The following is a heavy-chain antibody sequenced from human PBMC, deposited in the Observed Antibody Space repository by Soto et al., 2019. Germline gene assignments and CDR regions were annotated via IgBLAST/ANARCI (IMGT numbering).Heavy chain of an antibody. CDR1: GGSFSGYY. D-gene: IGHD3-22*01. Sequence: PWETLSLTCAVYGGSFSGYYWSWIRQPPGKGLEWIGEINHSGSTNYNPSLKSRVTISVDTSKNQFSLKLSSVTAADTAVYYCARIPYYYDSSGYRPTFDSWGQGTLGNVSA. V-gene: IGHV4-34*01. J-gene: IGHJ4*02. CDR2: INHSGST. CDR3: ARIPYYYDSSGYRPTFDS.